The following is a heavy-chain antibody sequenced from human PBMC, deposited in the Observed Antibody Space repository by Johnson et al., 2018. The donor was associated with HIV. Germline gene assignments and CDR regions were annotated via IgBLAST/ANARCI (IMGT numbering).Heavy chain of an antibody. CDR3: ASSTLWGYYYGGDAFDI. CDR1: GLTFNRYG. Sequence: QVQLVESGGGVVQPGRSLRVSCAASGLTFNRYGMHWVRQAPGKGLEWVALISYDGTDTYYADSVKGRFSISRDNSKNSLYLQMNSLRAEDTAVYYCASSTLWGYYYGGDAFDIWGQGTMVTVSS. CDR2: ISYDGTDT. V-gene: IGHV3-30*03. D-gene: IGHD3-22*01. J-gene: IGHJ3*02.